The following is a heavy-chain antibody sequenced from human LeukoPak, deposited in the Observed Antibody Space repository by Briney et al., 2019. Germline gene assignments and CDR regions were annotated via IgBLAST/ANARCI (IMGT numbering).Heavy chain of an antibody. CDR1: GGSISSFY. D-gene: IGHD6-13*01. CDR2: IYHSGST. J-gene: IGHJ4*02. CDR3: ARHGAQLAYYFDY. V-gene: IGHV4-59*08. Sequence: SETLSLTCTVSGGSISSFYWSWIRQPPGEGLEWIGYIYHSGSTEYNPSLKSRVTISVDTSKNQFSLKLSSVTAADTAVYYCARHGAQLAYYFDYWGQGTLVTVSS.